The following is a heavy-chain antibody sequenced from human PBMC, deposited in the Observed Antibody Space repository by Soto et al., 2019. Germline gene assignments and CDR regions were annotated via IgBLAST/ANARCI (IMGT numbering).Heavy chain of an antibody. CDR2: ISSSSSYI. V-gene: IGHV3-21*01. Sequence: PGGSLRLSCAASGFTFSSYAMSWVRQAPGKGLEWVSSISSSSSYIYYADSVKGRFTISRDNAKNSLYLQMNSLRAEDTAVYYCARVRSTPHKDFDYWGQGTLVTVSS. CDR1: GFTFSSYA. CDR3: ARVRSTPHKDFDY. D-gene: IGHD3-10*01. J-gene: IGHJ4*02.